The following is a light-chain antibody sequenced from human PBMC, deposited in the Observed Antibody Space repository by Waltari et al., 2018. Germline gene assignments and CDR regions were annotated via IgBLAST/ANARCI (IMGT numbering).Light chain of an antibody. CDR3: SSYISSSTLEL. V-gene: IGLV2-14*03. Sequence: QSALTQPASVSGSPGQSITISCTGTSSDVGGYNYVSWYQQHPAKAPKLMIYDVSNRPSGVSNRFSGYKSGNTASLTISGLQAEDEADYYCSSYISSSTLELFGGGTSLTVL. J-gene: IGLJ2*01. CDR2: DVS. CDR1: SSDVGGYNY.